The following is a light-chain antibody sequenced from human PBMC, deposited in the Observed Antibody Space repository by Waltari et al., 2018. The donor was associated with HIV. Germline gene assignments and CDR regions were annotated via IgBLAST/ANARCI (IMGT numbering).Light chain of an antibody. Sequence: DIQMTQFPSSLSASIGARVTITSRASQSGARKLNWCQQKSGKAPNLLISAASTLQSGVPSRFSGGGSGVDFTLTISSLQPEDFAIYVCQQTYRTPDSFGQGTKVEIK. V-gene: IGKV1-39*01. CDR3: QQTYRTPDS. CDR2: AAS. CDR1: QSGARK. J-gene: IGKJ2*01.